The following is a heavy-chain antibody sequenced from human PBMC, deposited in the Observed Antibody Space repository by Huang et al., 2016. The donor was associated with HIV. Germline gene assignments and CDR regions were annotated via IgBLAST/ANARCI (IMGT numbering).Heavy chain of an antibody. Sequence: EVQLVESGGGLVQPGGSLRLSCAVSGFSISSYWMHWVRQAPGKGVVGVSRSNSDGSLTSYADSVKGLCTISRDNVNNTLYLQMNSLRAEDTAVYYCARDPRIQSWLNFFDYWGQGTLVSVSS. CDR2: SNSDGSLT. D-gene: IGHD3-22*01. J-gene: IGHJ4*02. CDR1: GFSISSYW. V-gene: IGHV3-74*01. CDR3: ARDPRIQSWLNFFDY.